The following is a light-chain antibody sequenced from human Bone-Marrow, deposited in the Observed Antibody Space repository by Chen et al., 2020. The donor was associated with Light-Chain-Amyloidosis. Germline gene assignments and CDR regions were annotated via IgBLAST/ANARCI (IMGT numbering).Light chain of an antibody. J-gene: IGKJ4*01. CDR1: QTISSNY. CDR2: GSS. Sequence: EIVLTQSPGTLSLSPGEGANLSCRASQTISSNYLTWYQQKFGQAPRLLIYGSSSRATGIPDRVTGSGSGTDFTLSINRLEPEDFAMYYCQQYGTSALTFGGGTKVEIK. CDR3: QQYGTSALT. V-gene: IGKV3-20*01.